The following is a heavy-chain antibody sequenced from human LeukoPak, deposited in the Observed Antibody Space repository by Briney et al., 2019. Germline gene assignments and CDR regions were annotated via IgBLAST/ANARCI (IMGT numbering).Heavy chain of an antibody. Sequence: TGGSLRLSCAASGFTVRNNYMSWVRQAPGKGLEWVSVIYSGDSTYYADSVKGRFTISRDNSRNTLYLQMNSLRAEDTAVYFCATGERMVRGDGVDYWGQGTLVTVSS. CDR2: IYSGDST. D-gene: IGHD3-10*01. J-gene: IGHJ4*02. CDR3: ATGERMVRGDGVDY. CDR1: GFTVRNNY. V-gene: IGHV3-66*01.